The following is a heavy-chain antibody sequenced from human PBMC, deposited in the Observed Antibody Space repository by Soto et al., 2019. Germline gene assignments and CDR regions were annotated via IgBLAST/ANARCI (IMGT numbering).Heavy chain of an antibody. J-gene: IGHJ6*02. D-gene: IGHD6-19*01. CDR1: GFTFSGYW. Sequence: GGSLRLSCAASGFTFSGYWMHWVRQAPGKGLVWVSRINSDGSSTSYADSVKGRFTISRDNAKNTLYLQMNSLRAEDTAVYYCARGVAGPYYYYYGMDVWGQGTTVTVSS. CDR3: ARGVAGPYYYYYGMDV. CDR2: INSDGSST. V-gene: IGHV3-74*01.